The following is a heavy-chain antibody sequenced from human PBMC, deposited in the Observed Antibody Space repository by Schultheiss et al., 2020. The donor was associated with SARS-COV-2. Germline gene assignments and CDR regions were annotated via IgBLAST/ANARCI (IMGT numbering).Heavy chain of an antibody. CDR3: TAGGSYYPH. D-gene: IGHD1-26*01. CDR2: IKSKSDGGTT. CDR1: GFTFTNAW. V-gene: IGHV3-15*01. Sequence: GGSLRLSCAASGFTFTNAWMTWVRQAPGKGLEWVGRIKSKSDGGTTDYAAPVKGRSTISRDDSKNTLYLQMKSLKTEDTAVYYCTAGGSYYPHWGQGTLVTVSS. J-gene: IGHJ4*02.